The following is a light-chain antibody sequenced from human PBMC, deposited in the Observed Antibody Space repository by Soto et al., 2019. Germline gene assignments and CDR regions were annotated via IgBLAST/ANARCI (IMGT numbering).Light chain of an antibody. CDR3: TSYAGSNNFVI. Sequence: QSVLTQPPSASGSPGQSVTISCTGTSSDVGGYNYVSWYQQYPGKPPKFMIYEVSKRPSGVPDRFSGSKSGNTASLTVSGLQAEDEADYYCTSYAGSNNFVIFGGGTKLTVL. J-gene: IGLJ2*01. V-gene: IGLV2-8*01. CDR1: SSDVGGYNY. CDR2: EVS.